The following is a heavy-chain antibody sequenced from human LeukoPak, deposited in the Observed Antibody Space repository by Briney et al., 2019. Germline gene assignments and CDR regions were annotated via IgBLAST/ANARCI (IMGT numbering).Heavy chain of an antibody. D-gene: IGHD2-8*02. Sequence: GGSLRLSCAASGFTFSSYAMSWVRQAPGKGLEWVSVSHSGGSTYYEDSVKGRFTVSSDVSKNTLYLQMNNLRGEDTAVYYCASRHCSGENCYAGPLDFWGQGIQVTVSS. CDR3: ASRHCSGENCYAGPLDF. J-gene: IGHJ4*02. CDR2: SHSGGST. CDR1: GFTFSSYA. V-gene: IGHV3-23*01.